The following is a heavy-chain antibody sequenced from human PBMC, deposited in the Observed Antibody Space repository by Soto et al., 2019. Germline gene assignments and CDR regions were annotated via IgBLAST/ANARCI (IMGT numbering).Heavy chain of an antibody. V-gene: IGHV6-1*01. CDR2: TYYRSKWKT. Sequence: QTLSLTCAISGDSVSSNSAAWNLVRQSPSRGLEWLGRTYYRSKWKTDYAVSVRGRITINPDTSKNQFSLQLNSVTPGDTAVYYCARGDVIDVWGRGTMVTVSS. CDR3: ARGDVIDV. CDR1: GDSVSSNSAA. J-gene: IGHJ3*01.